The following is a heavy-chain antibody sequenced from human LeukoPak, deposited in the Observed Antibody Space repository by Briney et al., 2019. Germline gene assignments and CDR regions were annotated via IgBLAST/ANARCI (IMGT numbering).Heavy chain of an antibody. Sequence: SGGSLRPSCAPSGFTFTSYWMHWVRQAPGKGLVWVSRINPDGSGPIYADSVKGRFTISRDNAKNTLYLQMSSLRDEDTAVYYCARPTTTLEYSGQGTLVTVSS. CDR1: GFTFTSYW. J-gene: IGHJ4*02. CDR2: INPDGSGP. D-gene: IGHD1-7*01. CDR3: ARPTTTLEY. V-gene: IGHV3-74*01.